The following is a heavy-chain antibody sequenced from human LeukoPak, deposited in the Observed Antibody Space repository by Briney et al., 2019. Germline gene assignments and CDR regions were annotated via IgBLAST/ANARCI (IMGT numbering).Heavy chain of an antibody. CDR2: VSPDSGDT. CDR3: TRGRAAGD. CDR1: AYTFTNNE. V-gene: IGHV1-8*01. Sequence: ASVKVSCKDSAYTFTNNESNWVRQGAGQRIEWMGWVSPDSGDTGYAPNFRGRVTMTTDTSINTAYMELTSLTSEDTAIYYCTRGRAAGDWGQGTLVTVSS. D-gene: IGHD6-19*01. J-gene: IGHJ4*02.